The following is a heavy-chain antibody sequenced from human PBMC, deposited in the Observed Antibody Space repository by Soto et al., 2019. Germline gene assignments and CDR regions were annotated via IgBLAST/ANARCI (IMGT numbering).Heavy chain of an antibody. CDR1: GGSFSGYY. D-gene: IGHD1-26*01. CDR2: INHSGST. CDR3: ARMGVVGATTFDY. J-gene: IGHJ4*02. Sequence: PSETLSLTCAVYGGSFSGYYWSWIRQPPGKGLEWIGEINHSGSTNYNPSLKSRVTISVDTSKNQFSLKLSSVTAADTALYYCARMGVVGATTFDYWGQGTLVTVSS. V-gene: IGHV4-34*01.